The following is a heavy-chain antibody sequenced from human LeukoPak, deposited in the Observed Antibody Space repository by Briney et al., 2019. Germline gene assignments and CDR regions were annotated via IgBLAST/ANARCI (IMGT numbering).Heavy chain of an antibody. J-gene: IGHJ5*02. CDR2: IKSDGKT. CDR3: AKCRVETYSSGWCNWLDP. CDR1: GFTFNTYA. V-gene: IGHV3-23*01. D-gene: IGHD6-19*01. Sequence: GGSLRLSCAASGFTFNTYAMSWGRQAPRMGLEWVSAIKSDGKTHYADSVKCRFTISRDNSKNTLSLQMNSLRAEDTALYYCAKCRVETYSSGWCNWLDPWGQGTQVTVSS.